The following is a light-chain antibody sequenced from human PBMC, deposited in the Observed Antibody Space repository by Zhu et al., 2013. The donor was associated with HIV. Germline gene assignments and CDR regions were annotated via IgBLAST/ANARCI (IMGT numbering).Light chain of an antibody. CDR2: SAS. V-gene: IGKV3-15*01. J-gene: IGKJ5*01. CDR3: QQYGTSPIT. CDR1: QSVSTK. Sequence: EIVMTQSPATLSVSPGERATLSCRASQSVSTKLAWYQQKPGQAPSLLIYSASTRATGIPARFSGSGSGTDFTLTISRLEPEDFAVYYCQQYGTSPITFGQGTRLEI.